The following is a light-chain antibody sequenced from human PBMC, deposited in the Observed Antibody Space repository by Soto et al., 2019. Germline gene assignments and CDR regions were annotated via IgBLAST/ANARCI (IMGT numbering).Light chain of an antibody. CDR2: EVN. CDR3: NSYTSRYTLV. Sequence: QSVLAQPRSVSGSPGQSVTISCAGTNSDVGGYNLVSWYQQHPGKAPKLMIYEVNHRPSEVSNRFSGSKSGNTASLTISGLQPEDEADYYCNSYTSRYTLVLGTGTKVTVL. V-gene: IGLV2-11*01. CDR1: NSDVGGYNL. J-gene: IGLJ1*01.